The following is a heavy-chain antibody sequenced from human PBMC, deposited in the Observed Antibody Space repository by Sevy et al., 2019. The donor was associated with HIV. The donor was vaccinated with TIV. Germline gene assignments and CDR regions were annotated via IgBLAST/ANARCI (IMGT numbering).Heavy chain of an antibody. CDR1: GGSISSYY. D-gene: IGHD3-3*01. Sequence: SETLSLTCTVSGGSISSYYWSWIRQPPGKGLEWIGYIYYSGSTNYNPSLKSRVTISVDTSKNQFSRKLSSVTAADTAVYYCARRRIDFWSGYPIRTSYYYYYMDVWGKGTTVTVSS. CDR3: ARRRIDFWSGYPIRTSYYYYYMDV. V-gene: IGHV4-59*01. J-gene: IGHJ6*03. CDR2: IYYSGST.